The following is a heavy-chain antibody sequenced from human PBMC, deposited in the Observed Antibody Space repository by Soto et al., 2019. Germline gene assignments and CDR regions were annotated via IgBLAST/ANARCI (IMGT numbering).Heavy chain of an antibody. D-gene: IGHD2-8*01. CDR2: INAGNGNT. J-gene: IGHJ4*02. V-gene: IGHV1-3*01. CDR1: GYTFTSYA. Sequence: ASVKVSCKASGYTFTSYAMHWVRQAPGQRLEWMGWINAGNGNTKYSQKFQGRVTITRDTSASTAYMELSSLRSEDTAVYYCARGYCTNGVCYDFDYWGQGTLVTVSS. CDR3: ARGYCTNGVCYDFDY.